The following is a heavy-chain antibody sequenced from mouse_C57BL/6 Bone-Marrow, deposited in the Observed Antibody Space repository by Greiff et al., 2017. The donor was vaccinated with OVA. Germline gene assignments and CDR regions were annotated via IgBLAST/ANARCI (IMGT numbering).Heavy chain of an antibody. CDR3: ARYDNYGYFDV. CDR1: GYTFTDYN. Sequence: VQLQQSGPELVKPGASVKIPCKASGYTFTDYNMDWVKQSHGKSLEWIGDINPNNGGTIYNQKFKGKATLTVDKSSSTAYMELRSLTSEDTAVYYCARYDNYGYFDVWGTGTTVTVSS. D-gene: IGHD2-3*01. CDR2: INPNNGGT. J-gene: IGHJ1*03. V-gene: IGHV1-18*01.